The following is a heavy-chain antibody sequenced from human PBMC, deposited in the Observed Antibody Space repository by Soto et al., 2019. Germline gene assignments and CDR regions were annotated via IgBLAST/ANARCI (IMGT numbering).Heavy chain of an antibody. J-gene: IGHJ3*02. CDR3: AQDYAAFDI. D-gene: IGHD4-17*01. CDR1: GFTFSSYG. CDR2: ISYDGSNK. Sequence: GGSLRLSCAASGFTFSSYGMHWVRQAPGKGLEWVAVISYDGSNKYYADSVKGRFTISRDNSKNTLYLQMNSLRAEDTAVYYCAQDYAAFDIWGQGTMVTVSS. V-gene: IGHV3-30*18.